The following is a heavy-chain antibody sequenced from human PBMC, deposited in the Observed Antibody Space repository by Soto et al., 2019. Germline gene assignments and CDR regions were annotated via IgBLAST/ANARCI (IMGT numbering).Heavy chain of an antibody. V-gene: IGHV4-30-2*01. D-gene: IGHD4-17*01. J-gene: IGHJ4*02. CDR1: GGSISSGGYS. CDR3: ARHREYGDYVGQYYFDY. CDR2: IYHSGST. Sequence: SETLSLTCAVSGGSISSGGYSWSWIRQPPGKGLEWIGYIYHSGSTYYNPSLKSRVTISVDRSKNQFSLKLSSVTAADTAVYYCARHREYGDYVGQYYFDYWGQGTLVTVSS.